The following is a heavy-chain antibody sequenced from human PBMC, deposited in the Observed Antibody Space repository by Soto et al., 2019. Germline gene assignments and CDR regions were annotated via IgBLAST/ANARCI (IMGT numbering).Heavy chain of an antibody. Sequence: QVQLQESGPGLVKPSQTLSLTCTVSGGSISSGGYYWSWMRQHPGKGLEWIGYIYYSGSTYYNPSLKSRVTMSVDTSKNQFSLNLSSVTAADTAVYYCAMVDTAMGAYYYYGMDVWGQGTTVIVSS. J-gene: IGHJ6*02. V-gene: IGHV4-31*03. CDR1: GGSISSGGYY. CDR2: IYYSGST. D-gene: IGHD5-18*01. CDR3: AMVDTAMGAYYYYGMDV.